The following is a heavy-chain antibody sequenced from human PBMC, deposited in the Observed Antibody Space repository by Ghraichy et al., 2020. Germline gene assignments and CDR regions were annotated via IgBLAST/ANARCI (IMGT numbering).Heavy chain of an antibody. J-gene: IGHJ6*02. CDR2: IYSGGST. CDR3: AREGPYYYYGMDV. V-gene: IGHV3-53*01. CDR1: GFTVSSNY. Sequence: GGSLRLSCAASGFTVSSNYMSWVRQAPGKGLEWVSVIYSGGSTYYADSVKGRFTISRDNSKNTLYLQMNSLRAEDTAVYYCAREGPYYYYGMDVWGQGTTVTVSS.